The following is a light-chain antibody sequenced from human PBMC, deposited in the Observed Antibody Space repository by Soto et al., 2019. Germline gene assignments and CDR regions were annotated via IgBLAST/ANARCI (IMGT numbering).Light chain of an antibody. Sequence: QSALTQPPSASGSPGQSVTISCTGTSSDVGGYNYVSWYQQYPGRAPKLMIYEVTKRPSGVPERFSGSKSGNTASLTVSGLQADDESDYYCSSYAASNNFYFVFGGGTKLTVL. V-gene: IGLV2-8*01. CDR3: SSYAASNNFYFV. J-gene: IGLJ3*02. CDR2: EVT. CDR1: SSDVGGYNY.